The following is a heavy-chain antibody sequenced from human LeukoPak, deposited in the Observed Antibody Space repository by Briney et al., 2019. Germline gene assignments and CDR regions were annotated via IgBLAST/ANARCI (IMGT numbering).Heavy chain of an antibody. CDR1: AGSISSSSYY. CDR3: ASLGYCSGGSCYGVITVTDWLDP. CDR2: IYYSGST. D-gene: IGHD2-15*01. Sequence: SETLSLTCTASAGSISSSSYYWGWIRQPPGKGLEWMGSIYYSGSTYYNPSLKSRVTISVDTTKNQFSLKLSSVTAADTAVYYCASLGYCSGGSCYGVITVTDWLDPWGQGTLVTVSS. V-gene: IGHV4-39*01. J-gene: IGHJ5*02.